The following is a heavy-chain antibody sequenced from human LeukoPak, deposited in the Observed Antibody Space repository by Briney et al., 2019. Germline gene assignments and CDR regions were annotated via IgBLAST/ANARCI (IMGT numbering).Heavy chain of an antibody. CDR3: ARGVYYYDSSGYPGREEFDY. Sequence: PSGTLSLTCAVYGGSFSGYFWSWIRQPPGKGLEWIGEINRSGSTTYNPSLKSRVTISVDTSKNQFSLKLSSVTAADTAVYYCARGVYYYDSSGYPGREEFDYWGQGTLVTVSS. D-gene: IGHD3-22*01. CDR2: INRSGST. V-gene: IGHV4-34*01. CDR1: GGSFSGYF. J-gene: IGHJ4*02.